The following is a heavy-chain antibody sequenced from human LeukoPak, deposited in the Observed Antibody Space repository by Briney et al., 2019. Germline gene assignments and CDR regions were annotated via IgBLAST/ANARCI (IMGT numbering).Heavy chain of an antibody. Sequence: ASVKVSCKASGYTFTGYYMHWVRQAPGQGFEWMGWINPNSGGTNYAQKFQGRVTMTRDTSISTAYMELSRLRSDDTAVYYCASEVVPAAILSFWFDPWGQGTLVTVSS. CDR3: ASEVVPAAILSFWFDP. CDR2: INPNSGGT. CDR1: GYTFTGYY. V-gene: IGHV1-2*02. J-gene: IGHJ5*02. D-gene: IGHD2-2*01.